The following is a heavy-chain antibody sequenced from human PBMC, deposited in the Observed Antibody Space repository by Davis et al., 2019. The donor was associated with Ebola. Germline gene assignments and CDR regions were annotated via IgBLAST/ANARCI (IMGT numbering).Heavy chain of an antibody. D-gene: IGHD1-26*01. Sequence: SVKVSCKASGGTFSSYAISWVRQAPGQGLEWMGRIIPILGIANYAQKFQGRVTITADKSTSTAYMELSSLRSEDTAVYYCARESSTRRDAFDIWGQGTMVTVSS. V-gene: IGHV1-69*04. CDR3: ARESSTRRDAFDI. CDR2: IIPILGIA. J-gene: IGHJ3*02. CDR1: GGTFSSYA.